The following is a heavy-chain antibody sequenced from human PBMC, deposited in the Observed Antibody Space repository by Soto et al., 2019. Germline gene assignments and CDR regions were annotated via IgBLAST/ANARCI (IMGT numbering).Heavy chain of an antibody. CDR3: ARIPTTFDWLLSSLFDY. V-gene: IGHV1-18*01. D-gene: IGHD3-9*01. CDR2: ISAYNGNT. CDR1: GYTFTSYG. Sequence: GASVKVSCKASGYTFTSYGISWVRQAPGQGLEWMGWISAYNGNTNYAQKLQGRVTMTTDTSTSTAYMELRSLRSDDTAVYYCARIPTTFDWLLSSLFDYWGQGTLVTVSS. J-gene: IGHJ4*02.